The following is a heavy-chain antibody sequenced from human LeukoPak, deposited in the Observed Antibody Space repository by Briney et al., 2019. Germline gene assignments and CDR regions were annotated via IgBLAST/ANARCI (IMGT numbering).Heavy chain of an antibody. CDR3: ARVFTSNIVLRD. D-gene: IGHD2-2*01. V-gene: IGHV1-2*02. J-gene: IGHJ4*02. CDR2: INPNSGGT. Sequence: ASVKVSCKASGYTFTSYAMNWVRQAPGQGLEWMGWINPNSGGTNYAQKFQGRVTMTRDTSISTAYMELSRLRSDDTAVYYCARVFTSNIVLRDWGEGTLVTVSS. CDR1: GYTFTSYA.